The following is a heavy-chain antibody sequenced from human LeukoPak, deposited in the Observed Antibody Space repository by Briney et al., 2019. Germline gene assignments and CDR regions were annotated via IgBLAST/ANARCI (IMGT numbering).Heavy chain of an antibody. CDR3: AKDLDFWSGYSY. CDR2: TSYDGRSE. D-gene: IGHD3-3*01. J-gene: IGHJ4*02. CDR1: GFTLSSYA. V-gene: IGHV3-30*18. Sequence: GGSLRLSCAASGFTLSSYAMHWVRQAPGKGLEWVAVTSYDGRSEYYADSVKGRFTISRDNSKNTLHLHMNSLRPEDTAVYYCAKDLDFWSGYSYWGQGTLVTVSS.